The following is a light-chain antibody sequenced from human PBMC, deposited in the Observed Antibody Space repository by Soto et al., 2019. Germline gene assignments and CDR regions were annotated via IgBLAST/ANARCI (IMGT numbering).Light chain of an antibody. CDR2: GAS. J-gene: IGKJ1*01. Sequence: EIVLTQSPATLSLSPGERATLSCRASQSVSSNLAWYQQKPGQAPRLLIYGASSRAIGITDRFSGSGSGTDFTLTIDRLEPEDFAMYYCQQYSDSPPTFGQGTKV. CDR1: QSVSSN. V-gene: IGKV3-20*01. CDR3: QQYSDSPPT.